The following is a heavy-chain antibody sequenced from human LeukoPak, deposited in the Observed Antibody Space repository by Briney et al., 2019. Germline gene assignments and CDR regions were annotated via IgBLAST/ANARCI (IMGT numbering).Heavy chain of an antibody. CDR2: IDHSGNT. CDR3: ARGGSSYFYDSSGSGRAFDV. J-gene: IGHJ3*01. V-gene: IGHV4-34*01. Sequence: SETLSLTCAVYGGSFSDYYWSWIRQPPGKGLEWIGEIDHSGNTNYNLSLKSRVTISVDTSKKQFSLNLTSVTAADTAEYYCARGGSSYFYDSSGSGRAFDVWGQGTKVTVSS. D-gene: IGHD3-22*01. CDR1: GGSFSDYY.